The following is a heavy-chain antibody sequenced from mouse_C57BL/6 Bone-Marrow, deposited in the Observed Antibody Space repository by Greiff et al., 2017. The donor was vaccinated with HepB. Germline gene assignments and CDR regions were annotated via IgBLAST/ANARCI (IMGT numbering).Heavy chain of an antibody. V-gene: IGHV1-59*01. D-gene: IGHD1-1*01. CDR3: ARGGFITTVVPYWYFDV. CDR1: GYTFTSYW. J-gene: IGHJ1*03. CDR2: IDPSDSYT. Sequence: VQLQQPGAELVRPGTSVKLSCKASGYTFTSYWMHWVKQRPVQGLEWIGVIDPSDSYTNYNQKFKGKATLTVDTSSSTAYMQLSSLTSEDSAVYYCARGGFITTVVPYWYFDVWGTGTTVTVSS.